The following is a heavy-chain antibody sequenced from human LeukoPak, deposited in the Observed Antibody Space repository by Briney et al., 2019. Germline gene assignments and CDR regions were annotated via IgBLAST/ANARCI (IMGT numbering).Heavy chain of an antibody. Sequence: SETLSLTCAVYGGSFSGYYWSWIRQPAGKGLEWIGRIYTSGSTNYNPSLKSRVTMSVDTSKNQFSLKLSSVTAADTAVYYCARAATTEYYFDYWGQGTLVTVSS. V-gene: IGHV4-59*10. CDR2: IYTSGST. CDR3: ARAATTEYYFDY. J-gene: IGHJ4*02. D-gene: IGHD4-17*01. CDR1: GGSFSGYY.